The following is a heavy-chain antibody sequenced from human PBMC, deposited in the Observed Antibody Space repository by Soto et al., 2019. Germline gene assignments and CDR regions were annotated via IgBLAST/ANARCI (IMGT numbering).Heavy chain of an antibody. J-gene: IGHJ6*02. CDR3: ARSGGPNYYGMDV. CDR2: ISSTSSYT. V-gene: IGHV3-11*06. D-gene: IGHD6-25*01. Sequence: QVQLVESGGGLVKPGGSLRLSCAASGFTFNDYYMSWIRQAPGKGLEWVSYISSTSSYTNYADSVKGRFTISRDNAKNSLYLQMNSLRAEDTAVYYCARSGGPNYYGMDVWGQGTTVTVSS. CDR1: GFTFNDYY.